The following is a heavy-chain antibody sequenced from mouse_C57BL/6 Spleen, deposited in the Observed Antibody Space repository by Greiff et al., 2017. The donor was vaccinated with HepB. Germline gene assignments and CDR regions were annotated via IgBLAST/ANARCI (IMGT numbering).Heavy chain of an antibody. Sequence: QVQLQQPGAELVRPGSSVKLSCKASGYTFTSYWMDWVKQRPGQGLEWIGNIYPSDSETHYNQKFKDKATLTVDKSSSSAYMQLSSLTSEDSAVYYCARQGGSSPQWYFDVWGTGTTVTVSS. D-gene: IGHD1-1*01. CDR1: GYTFTSYW. CDR3: ARQGGSSPQWYFDV. J-gene: IGHJ1*03. CDR2: IYPSDSET. V-gene: IGHV1-61*01.